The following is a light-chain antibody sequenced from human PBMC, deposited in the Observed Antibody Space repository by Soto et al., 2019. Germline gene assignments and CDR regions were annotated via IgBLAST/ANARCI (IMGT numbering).Light chain of an antibody. Sequence: QSVLTQPPSVSAAPGQKVTISCSGSSSNIGGNSVSWYQQLPGTAPKLLIYDDNKRPSGIPDRFPGSKSGTSATLGITGFQTGDEADYYCGSWDSSLSAYVFGTWTKVTVL. CDR2: DDN. CDR1: SSNIGGNS. V-gene: IGLV1-51*01. CDR3: GSWDSSLSAYV. J-gene: IGLJ1*01.